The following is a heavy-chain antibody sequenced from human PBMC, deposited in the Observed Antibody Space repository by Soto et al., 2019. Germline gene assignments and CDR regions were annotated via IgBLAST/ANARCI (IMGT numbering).Heavy chain of an antibody. Sequence: PSETLSLTCAVYGGSFSGYFWSWIRQPPWKGLEWIGEVNHSGGTNYKSSLKSRVAISVDTSKNQFSLKLSSVTAADTAVYYCARGRVVATYYYYGMDVWGQGTTVTVSS. J-gene: IGHJ6*02. CDR1: GGSFSGYF. CDR2: VNHSGGT. D-gene: IGHD2-15*01. CDR3: ARGRVVATYYYYGMDV. V-gene: IGHV4-34*01.